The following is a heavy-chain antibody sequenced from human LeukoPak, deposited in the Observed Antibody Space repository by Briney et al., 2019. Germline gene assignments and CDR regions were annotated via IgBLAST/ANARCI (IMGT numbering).Heavy chain of an antibody. CDR2: IYYSGST. D-gene: IGHD3-22*01. J-gene: IGHJ4*02. CDR1: GGSISSSSYY. Sequence: PSETLSLTCTVSGGSISSSSYYWGWIRQPPGKGLEWIGSIYYSGSTYYNPSLKSRVTISVDTSKNQFSLKVNSVTAADTAVYYCAREYSSSPDYWGQGALVTVSS. V-gene: IGHV4-39*07. CDR3: AREYSSSPDY.